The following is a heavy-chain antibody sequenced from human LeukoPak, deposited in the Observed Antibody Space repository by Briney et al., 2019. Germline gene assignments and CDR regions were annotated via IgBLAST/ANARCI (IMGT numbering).Heavy chain of an antibody. J-gene: IGHJ4*02. D-gene: IGHD6-19*01. Sequence: QPGGSLRPSCAASGFTFSSYWMSWVRQAPGKGLEWVANIKQDGSEKYYLDSVKGRFTISRDNAENSLYLQMNSLRAEDTAVYYCATEASSGLEDWGQGILVTVSS. CDR2: IKQDGSEK. CDR1: GFTFSSYW. V-gene: IGHV3-7*01. CDR3: ATEASSGLED.